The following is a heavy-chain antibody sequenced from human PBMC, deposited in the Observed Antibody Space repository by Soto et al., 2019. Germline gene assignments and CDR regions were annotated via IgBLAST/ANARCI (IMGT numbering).Heavy chain of an antibody. V-gene: IGHV4-59*01. J-gene: IGHJ4*02. CDR3: ARIIPGGYFDY. CDR2: IYYSGST. D-gene: IGHD2-2*01. CDR1: GGSISSYY. Sequence: QVQLQESGPGLVKPSETLSLTCTVSGGSISSYYWSWIRQPPGKGLEWIGYIYYSGSTNYNPSLKSRVTISVDTSKNQFSLKLSSVTAADTAVYYCARIIPGGYFDYWGQGTLVTVSS.